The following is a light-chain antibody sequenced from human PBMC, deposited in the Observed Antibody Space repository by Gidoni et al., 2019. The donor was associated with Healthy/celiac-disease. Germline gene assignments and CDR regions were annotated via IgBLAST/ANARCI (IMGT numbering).Light chain of an antibody. CDR1: NIGSKS. J-gene: IGLJ2*01. CDR3: QAWDSSSDHVV. CDR2: YDS. Sequence: SYVLTQPHSVSVAPGKTARLTCGGNNIGSKSVHGYQQKQGQAPVLVIYYDSDRPSVIPERFSGSNSGNTATLTISRVEAGDEADYYCQAWDSSSDHVVFGGGTKLTVL. V-gene: IGLV3-21*04.